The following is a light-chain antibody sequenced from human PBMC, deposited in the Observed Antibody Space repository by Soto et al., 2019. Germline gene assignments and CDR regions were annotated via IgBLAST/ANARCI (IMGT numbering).Light chain of an antibody. Sequence: DIVMTQSPDSLAVSLGERATINCKSSQSVLNSSNNKNYLTWYQQKPGQPPKLLIYWASTRESGVPDRFSGSGSGTDCTLALSSLQAEDVAVYYCQQYYSSPRTFGQGTKVAIK. CDR1: QSVLNSSNNKNY. J-gene: IGKJ1*01. CDR2: WAS. V-gene: IGKV4-1*01. CDR3: QQYYSSPRT.